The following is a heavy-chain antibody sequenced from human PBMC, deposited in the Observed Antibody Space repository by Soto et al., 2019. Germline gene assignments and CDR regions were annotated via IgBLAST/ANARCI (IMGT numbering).Heavy chain of an antibody. V-gene: IGHV4-34*01. J-gene: IGHJ3*02. CDR3: ARGVRYCSSTSCPTDAFDI. CDR1: GGSFSGYY. Sequence: QVQLQQWGAGLLKPSETLSLTCAVYGGSFSGYYWSWIRQPPGKGLEWIGEINHSGSTNYNPSLKSRGTISVDTSKNQFSLKLSSVTAADTAVYYCARGVRYCSSTSCPTDAFDIWGQGTMVTVSS. D-gene: IGHD2-2*01. CDR2: INHSGST.